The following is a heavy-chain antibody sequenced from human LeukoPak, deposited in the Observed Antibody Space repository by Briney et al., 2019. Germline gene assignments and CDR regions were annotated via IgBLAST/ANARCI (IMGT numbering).Heavy chain of an antibody. D-gene: IGHD2-15*01. CDR2: IYPGDSDT. CDR3: AGAGYCTGGSGYWGGGY. V-gene: IGHV5-51*01. CDR1: GYSFASFW. J-gene: IGHJ4*02. Sequence: GESLKISCKGSGYSFASFWIGWVRQMPGKGLEWMGIIYPGDSDTRYSPSFQGQVTISADKSISTAYLQWSSLKASDTAIYYCAGAGYCTGGSGYWGGGYWGQGTLVTVSS.